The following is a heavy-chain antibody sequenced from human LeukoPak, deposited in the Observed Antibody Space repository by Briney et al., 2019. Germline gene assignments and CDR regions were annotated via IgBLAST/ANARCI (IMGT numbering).Heavy chain of an antibody. Sequence: GGSLRLSCAASGFTFSSYWMIWVRQAPGKGLEWVANIRQDGSDKYYVDSVKGRFTISRDNAKNSLDLQMNSLRAEDTALYYCARVYYYDSSGGYQHPLGYWGQGTLVTVSS. D-gene: IGHD3-22*01. CDR2: IRQDGSDK. J-gene: IGHJ4*02. CDR1: GFTFSSYW. V-gene: IGHV3-7*05. CDR3: ARVYYYDSSGGYQHPLGY.